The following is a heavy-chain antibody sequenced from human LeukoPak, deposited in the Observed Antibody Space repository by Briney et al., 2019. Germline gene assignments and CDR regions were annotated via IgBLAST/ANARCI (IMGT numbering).Heavy chain of an antibody. Sequence: GGSLRLSCAASGFTVSRNYMSWVRQAPGKGLEWVSVIYSGGSTYYADSVKGRFTISRDNSKNTLYLQMNSLRSEDTAVYYCARCPSTFYYMDVWGKGTTVTVSS. J-gene: IGHJ6*03. V-gene: IGHV3-53*05. CDR3: ARCPSTFYYMDV. CDR1: GFTVSRNY. CDR2: IYSGGST.